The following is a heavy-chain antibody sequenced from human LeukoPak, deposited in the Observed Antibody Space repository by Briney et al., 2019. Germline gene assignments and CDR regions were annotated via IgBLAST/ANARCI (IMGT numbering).Heavy chain of an antibody. J-gene: IGHJ6*02. Sequence: GASLQISGEGAGSIFTSYWIGWGRQLRGKGLEWMGIIYPGASDTRYSPSFQGQVTISDDKSISTAYLQWSSLKASDTAMYYCVVGATTHYYYYGMDVWGQGTTVTVAS. D-gene: IGHD1-26*01. CDR1: GSIFTSYW. V-gene: IGHV5-51*01. CDR2: IYPGASDT. CDR3: VVGATTHYYYYGMDV.